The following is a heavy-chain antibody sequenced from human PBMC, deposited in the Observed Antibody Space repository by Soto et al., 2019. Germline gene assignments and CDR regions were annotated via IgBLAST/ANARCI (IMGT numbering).Heavy chain of an antibody. D-gene: IGHD2-15*01. CDR2: ISSDVVNY. CDR1: GFTFSSFA. CDR3: ARGGAWTPEGLGY. J-gene: IGHJ4*02. V-gene: IGHV3-30-3*01. Sequence: VQLVESGGGVVQPGRSLTLSCAASGFTFSSFAMHWVRQAPGKGLEWLAVISSDVVNYYYAESVKGRFTISRDNSKNTLYLQMNSLRNEDTAVYYCARGGAWTPEGLGYWGQGTLVTVSS.